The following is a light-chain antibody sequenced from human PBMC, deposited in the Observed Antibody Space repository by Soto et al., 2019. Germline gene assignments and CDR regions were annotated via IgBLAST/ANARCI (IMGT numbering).Light chain of an antibody. CDR2: DTS. CDR1: QSVSSS. V-gene: IGKV3-11*01. CDR3: HHRGNGIT. J-gene: IGKJ5*01. Sequence: VVLTQSPATLSLSPGDTATLSCGASQSVSSSLAWYQQKPGQAPRLLIYDTSSRATGSPARFSGSGSGTDFTLTISLLAQEDFAVYYCHHRGNGITFGQGTRLEIK.